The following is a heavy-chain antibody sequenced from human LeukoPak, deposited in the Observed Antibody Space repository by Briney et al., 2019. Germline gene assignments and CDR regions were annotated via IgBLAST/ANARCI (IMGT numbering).Heavy chain of an antibody. J-gene: IGHJ4*02. D-gene: IGHD3-10*01. Sequence: GGSLRLSCAASGFTVSSNYMSWVRQAPGKGLEWVSVIYSGGSTYYADSVKGRFTISRDNSNNTLYLQMNSLRAEDTAVYYCARGITMVRGVRALGYWGQGTLVTVSS. CDR3: ARGITMVRGVRALGY. V-gene: IGHV3-53*01. CDR1: GFTVSSNY. CDR2: IYSGGST.